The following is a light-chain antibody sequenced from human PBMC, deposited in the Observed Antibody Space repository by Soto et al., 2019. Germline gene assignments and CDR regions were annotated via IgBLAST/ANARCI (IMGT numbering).Light chain of an antibody. CDR3: QQYNNWPLT. CDR1: QSVSSY. CDR2: GAS. Sequence: EIVMTQSPATLSVSPGERATLSCRASQSVSSYLAWFQQQPGQAPTLLIYGASTRATGIPARFSGSGSGTDFTLTISSLKSEDFAVYYCQQYNNWPLTFGGGTKVDIK. J-gene: IGKJ4*01. V-gene: IGKV3-15*01.